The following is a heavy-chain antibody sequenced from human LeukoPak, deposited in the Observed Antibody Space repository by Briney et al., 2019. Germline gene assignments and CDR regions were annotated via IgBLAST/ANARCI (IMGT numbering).Heavy chain of an antibody. Sequence: GESLKISCKGSGYSFTSYWIGWVRQMPGKGLEWMGVIYPGDSDTRYSPSFQGQVTISADKSINTACLQWSSLKASDTAIYYCARQTYNYHFDYWGQGTLVTVSS. V-gene: IGHV5-51*01. J-gene: IGHJ4*02. D-gene: IGHD1-1*01. CDR2: IYPGDSDT. CDR3: ARQTYNYHFDY. CDR1: GYSFTSYW.